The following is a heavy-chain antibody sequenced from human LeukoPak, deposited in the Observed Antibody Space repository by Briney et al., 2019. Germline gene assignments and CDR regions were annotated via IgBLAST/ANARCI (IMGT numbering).Heavy chain of an antibody. Sequence: SETLSLTCTVSGGSISSYYWSWIRQPPGKGLEWIGYIYYSGSTNYNPSLKSRVTISVDTSKNQFSLKRSSVTGADTAVYYCARVRAYSSSWYSRDYGMDVWGQGTTVTVSS. CDR3: ARVRAYSSSWYSRDYGMDV. D-gene: IGHD6-13*01. CDR2: IYYSGST. CDR1: GGSISSYY. V-gene: IGHV4-59*01. J-gene: IGHJ6*02.